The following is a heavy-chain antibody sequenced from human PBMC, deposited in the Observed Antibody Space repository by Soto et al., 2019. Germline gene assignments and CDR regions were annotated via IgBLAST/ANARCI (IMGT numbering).Heavy chain of an antibody. D-gene: IGHD3-10*01. CDR2: IKRKSDGGTT. CDR3: VTGGPDLFGYYFDY. CDR1: GITFSNAC. Sequence: PGGSLRLSCAASGITFSNACMNWVRQAPGKGLEWVGRIKRKSDGGTTDYAAPVKGRFTISRDDSKNTLYLQMNSLKSEDTAVYYCVTGGPDLFGYYFDYWGRGAQVTVSS. J-gene: IGHJ4*02. V-gene: IGHV3-15*07.